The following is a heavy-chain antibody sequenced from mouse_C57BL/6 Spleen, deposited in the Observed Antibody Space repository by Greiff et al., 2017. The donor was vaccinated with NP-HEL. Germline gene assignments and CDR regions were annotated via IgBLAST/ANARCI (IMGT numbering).Heavy chain of an antibody. CDR2: IDPSDSET. CDR3: ARTPYYSNYYFDY. CDR1: GYTFTSYW. D-gene: IGHD2-5*01. J-gene: IGHJ2*01. V-gene: IGHV1-52*01. Sequence: QVQLQQPGAELVRPGSSVKLSCKASGYTFTSYWMHWVKQRPIQGLEWIGNIDPSDSETHYNQKFKDKATLTVDKSSSTAYMQLSSLTSEDSAVYYCARTPYYSNYYFDYWGQGTTLTVSS.